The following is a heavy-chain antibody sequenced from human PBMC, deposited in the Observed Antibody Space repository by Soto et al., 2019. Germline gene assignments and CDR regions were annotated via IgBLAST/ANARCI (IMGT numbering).Heavy chain of an antibody. D-gene: IGHD6-13*01. CDR3: ARVDSSSWFSSYYDYGKDV. CDR1: GYTFTSYG. J-gene: IGHJ6*02. Sequence: ASVKFSCQASGYTFTSYGISWVRRARGQGLEWMGWISAYNGNTNYAQKLQGRVTMTTDTSTSTAYMELRSLRCDDTAVYHCARVDSSSWFSSYYDYGKDVWGQGTTVTVSS. CDR2: ISAYNGNT. V-gene: IGHV1-18*01.